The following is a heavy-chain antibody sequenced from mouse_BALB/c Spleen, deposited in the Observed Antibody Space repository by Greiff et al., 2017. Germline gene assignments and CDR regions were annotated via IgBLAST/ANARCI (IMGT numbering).Heavy chain of an antibody. Sequence: QVQLQQSGPSLVQPSQSLSITCTVSGFSLTSYGVHWVRQSPGKGLEWLGVIWRGGSTDYNAAFMSRLSITKDNSKSQVFFKMNSLQADDTAIYYCAKNLPYGNTYWYFDVWGAGTTVTVSS. D-gene: IGHD2-1*01. CDR3: AKNLPYGNTYWYFDV. CDR2: IWRGGST. J-gene: IGHJ1*01. CDR1: GFSLTSYG. V-gene: IGHV2-5-1*01.